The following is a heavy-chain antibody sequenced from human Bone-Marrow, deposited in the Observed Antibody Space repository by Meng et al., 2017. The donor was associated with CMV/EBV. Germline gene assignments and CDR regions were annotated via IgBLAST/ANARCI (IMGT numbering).Heavy chain of an antibody. V-gene: IGHV3-11*01. CDR2: ISSSGSTI. Sequence: GGSLRLSCAASGFTFSDYYMSWIRQAPGKGLEWVSYISSSGSTIYYADSVKGRFTISRDNAKNSLYLQMNSLRAEATAVYYCASGTTVTTFYYYYGMDVWGQGTTVTVSS. D-gene: IGHD4-17*01. CDR3: ASGTTVTTFYYYYGMDV. CDR1: GFTFSDYY. J-gene: IGHJ6*02.